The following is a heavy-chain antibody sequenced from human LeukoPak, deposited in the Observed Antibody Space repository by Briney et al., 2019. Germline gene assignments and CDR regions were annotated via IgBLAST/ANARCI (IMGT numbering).Heavy chain of an antibody. CDR2: IYYSGST. V-gene: IGHV4-59*01. J-gene: IGHJ5*02. CDR3: ARDGGGYCSSTSCYVSHWFDP. D-gene: IGHD2-2*01. Sequence: SETLSLTCTVSGGSISSYYWSWIRQPPGKGLEWIGYIYYSGSTNYNPSLKSRVTISVDTSKNQFSLKLSSVTAADTAVYYGARDGGGYCSSTSCYVSHWFDPWGQGTLVTVSS. CDR1: GGSISSYY.